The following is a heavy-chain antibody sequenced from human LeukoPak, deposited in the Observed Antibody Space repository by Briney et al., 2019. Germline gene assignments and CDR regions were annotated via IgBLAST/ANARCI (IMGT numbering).Heavy chain of an antibody. CDR3: ARRRSGRPHYGDYDYGRFDP. D-gene: IGHD4-17*01. Sequence: GESLKISCKGSGYSFTNYWIGWVRQMPGKGLEWMGIIYPGDSDTRYSPSFQGQVTISADKSISTAYLQWSSLKASDTAMYYCARRRSGRPHYGDYDYGRFDPWGQGTLVTVSS. CDR2: IYPGDSDT. CDR1: GYSFTNYW. J-gene: IGHJ5*02. V-gene: IGHV5-51*01.